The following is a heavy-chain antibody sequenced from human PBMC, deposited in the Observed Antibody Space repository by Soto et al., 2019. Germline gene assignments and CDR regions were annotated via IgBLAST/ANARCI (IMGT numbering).Heavy chain of an antibody. Sequence: GASVKVSCKASGYTFTSYGISWVRQAPGRGLEWMGWISAYNGNTNYAQKLQGRVTMTTDTSTSTAYMELRSLRSDDTAVYYCARDRGIDLRFLEWPSKYYYYGMDVWGKGTTVTVSS. D-gene: IGHD3-3*01. CDR2: ISAYNGNT. V-gene: IGHV1-18*01. J-gene: IGHJ6*04. CDR3: ARDRGIDLRFLEWPSKYYYYGMDV. CDR1: GYTFTSYG.